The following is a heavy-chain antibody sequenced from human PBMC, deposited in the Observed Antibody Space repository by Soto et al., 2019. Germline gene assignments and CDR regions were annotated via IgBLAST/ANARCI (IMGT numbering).Heavy chain of an antibody. D-gene: IGHD6-13*01. CDR3: AKWTSSSWPKGDAFDI. V-gene: IGHV3-23*01. Sequence: GGSLRLSCAASGFTFSSYAMSWVRQAPGKGLEWVSAISGSGGSTYYADSVKGRFTISRDNSKNTLYLQMNSLRAEDTAVYYCAKWTSSSWPKGDAFDIWGQGTMVTVSS. J-gene: IGHJ3*02. CDR2: ISGSGGST. CDR1: GFTFSSYA.